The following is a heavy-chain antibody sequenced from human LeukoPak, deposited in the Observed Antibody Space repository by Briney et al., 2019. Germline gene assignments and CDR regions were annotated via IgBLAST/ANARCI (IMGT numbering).Heavy chain of an antibody. CDR3: ARDPYGDDPQLVFDY. J-gene: IGHJ4*02. CDR2: ISSSSSYI. Sequence: GGSLRLSCAASGFTFSSYSMNWVRQAPGKGLEWVSSISSSSSYIYYADSVKGRFTISRDNAKNSLYLQMNSLRAEDTAVYYCARDPYGDDPQLVFDYWGQGTLVTVSS. V-gene: IGHV3-21*01. D-gene: IGHD4-17*01. CDR1: GFTFSSYS.